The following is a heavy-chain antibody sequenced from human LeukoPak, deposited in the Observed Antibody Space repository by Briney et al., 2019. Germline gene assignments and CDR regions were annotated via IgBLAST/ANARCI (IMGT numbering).Heavy chain of an antibody. D-gene: IGHD5-18*01. Sequence: SVKVSCKASGGTFSSYAISWVRQAPGQGLEWMGGIIPIFGTANYAQKFQGRVTITADESTSTAYMELSSLRSEDTAVYYCARYHQVDTAMAPDYWGQGTLVTVSS. V-gene: IGHV1-69*13. J-gene: IGHJ4*02. CDR1: GGTFSSYA. CDR2: IIPIFGTA. CDR3: ARYHQVDTAMAPDY.